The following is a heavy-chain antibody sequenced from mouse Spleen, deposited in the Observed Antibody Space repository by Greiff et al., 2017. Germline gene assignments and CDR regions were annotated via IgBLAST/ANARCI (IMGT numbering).Heavy chain of an antibody. CDR3: ARQYDGYLAWFAY. Sequence: EVQLVESGGGLVKLGGSLKLSCAASGFTFSSYAMSWVRQTPEKRLEWVATISSGGGNTYYPDSVKGRFTISRDNAKNTLYLQMSSLKSEDTAMYYCARQYDGYLAWFAYWGQGTLVTVSA. D-gene: IGHD2-3*01. CDR1: GFTFSSYA. V-gene: IGHV5-9-3*01. J-gene: IGHJ3*01. CDR2: ISSGGGNT.